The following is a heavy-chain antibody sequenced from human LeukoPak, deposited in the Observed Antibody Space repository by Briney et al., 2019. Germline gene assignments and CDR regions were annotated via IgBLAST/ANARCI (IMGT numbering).Heavy chain of an antibody. CDR1: GFTFSSYS. J-gene: IGHJ4*02. CDR3: ARDTYYYDSSGYPVDY. V-gene: IGHV3-21*01. CDR2: ISSSSSYI. Sequence: GGSLRLSCAASGFTFSSYSMNWVRRAPGKGLEWVSSISSSSSYIYYADSVKGRFIISRDNAKNSLYLQMNSLRAEDTAVYYCARDTYYYDSSGYPVDYWGQGTLVTVSS. D-gene: IGHD3-22*01.